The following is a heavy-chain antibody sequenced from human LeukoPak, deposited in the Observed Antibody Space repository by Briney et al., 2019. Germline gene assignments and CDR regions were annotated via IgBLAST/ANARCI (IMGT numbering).Heavy chain of an antibody. V-gene: IGHV3-15*01. CDR2: IKSKTDGGTT. Sequence: GGSLRLSCAAAGFTFSNAWMSWVRQAPGKGLEWVGRIKSKTDGGTTDYAAPVKGRFTISRDDSKNTLYLQMNSLKTEDTAVYYCTTGYYDSSGAGYWGQGTLVTVSS. D-gene: IGHD3-22*01. CDR3: TTGYYDSSGAGY. CDR1: GFTFSNAW. J-gene: IGHJ4*02.